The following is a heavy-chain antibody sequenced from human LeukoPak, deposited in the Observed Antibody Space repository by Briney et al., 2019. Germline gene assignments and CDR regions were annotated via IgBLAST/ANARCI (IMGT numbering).Heavy chain of an antibody. J-gene: IGHJ6*02. CDR2: IIPIFGTA. CDR3: AIPILGYCSSTSCTGPYYYYYGMDV. D-gene: IGHD2-2*01. V-gene: IGHV1-69*13. Sequence: ASVKVSCKASGYTFISYDINWVRQAPGQGLEWMGGIIPIFGTANYAQKFQGRVTITADESTSTAYMELSSLRSEDTAVYYCAIPILGYCSSTSCTGPYYYYYGMDVWGQGTTVTVSS. CDR1: GYTFISYD.